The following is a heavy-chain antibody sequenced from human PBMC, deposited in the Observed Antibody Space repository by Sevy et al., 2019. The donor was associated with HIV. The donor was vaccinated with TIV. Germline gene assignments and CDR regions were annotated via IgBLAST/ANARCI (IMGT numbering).Heavy chain of an antibody. CDR3: ARESIAVAGIGYYFDS. J-gene: IGHJ4*02. V-gene: IGHV3-33*01. D-gene: IGHD6-19*01. CDR2: IWYDGSNK. Sequence: GGSLRLSCAAFGFAYSGYGMHWVRQAPGKGLEWVAVIWYDGSNKEYADSVKGRFTISRENSKTTLYLQMNSLRAEDTAVYYCARESIAVAGIGYYFDSRGQGTLVTVSS. CDR1: GFAYSGYG.